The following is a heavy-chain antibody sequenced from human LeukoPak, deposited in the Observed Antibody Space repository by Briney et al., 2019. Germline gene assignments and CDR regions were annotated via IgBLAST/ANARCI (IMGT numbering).Heavy chain of an antibody. D-gene: IGHD3-22*01. Sequence: SETLSLTCTVSGGSISSYYWSWIRQPPGKGLVWIGNIYDSGSTNYNPSLKSRVTISVDTSKNQCSLKLSSVTAADTAVYYCARQSISGSSLSYFDYWGQGTLVNVSS. CDR1: GGSISSYY. V-gene: IGHV4-59*01. J-gene: IGHJ4*02. CDR3: ARQSISGSSLSYFDY. CDR2: IYDSGST.